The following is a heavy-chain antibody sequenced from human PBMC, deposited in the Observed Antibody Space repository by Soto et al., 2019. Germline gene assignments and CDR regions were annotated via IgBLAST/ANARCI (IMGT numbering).Heavy chain of an antibody. D-gene: IGHD4-4*01. CDR1: GFTFSSYW. CDR2: INSDGSST. V-gene: IGHV3-74*01. CDR3: ASQPDHTVTNYYYGMDV. J-gene: IGHJ6*02. Sequence: PGGSLRLSCAASGFTFSSYWMHWVRQAPGKGLVWVSRINSDGSSTSYADSVKGRFTISRDNAKNTLYLQMNSLRAEDTAVYYCASQPDHTVTNYYYGMDVWGQGTTVTVSS.